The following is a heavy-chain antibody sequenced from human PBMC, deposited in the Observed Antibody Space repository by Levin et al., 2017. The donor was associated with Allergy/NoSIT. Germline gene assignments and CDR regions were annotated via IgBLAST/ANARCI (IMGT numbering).Heavy chain of an antibody. CDR2: ISAYNGNT. CDR3: ARDVSYYDSSWGPFLNY. CDR1: GYTFTSYG. Sequence: GESLKISCKASGYTFTSYGISWVRQAPGQGLEWMGWISAYNGNTNYAQKLQGRVTMTTDTSTSTAYMELRSLRSDDTAVYYCARDVSYYDSSWGPFLNYWGQGTLVTVSS. V-gene: IGHV1-18*01. D-gene: IGHD3-22*01. J-gene: IGHJ4*02.